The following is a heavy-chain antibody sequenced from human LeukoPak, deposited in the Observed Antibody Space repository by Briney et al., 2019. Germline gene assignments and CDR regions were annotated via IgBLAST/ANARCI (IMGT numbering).Heavy chain of an antibody. J-gene: IGHJ4*02. Sequence: GGSLRFSCAASGFTLSSYGMHWVRQAPGKGLEWVAFIRYDGSNKYYADSVKGRFTISRDNSKNTLYLQMNSLRAEDTAVYYCAKEGALSIDYWGQGTLVTVSS. CDR1: GFTLSSYG. D-gene: IGHD4/OR15-4a*01. CDR3: AKEGALSIDY. V-gene: IGHV3-30*02. CDR2: IRYDGSNK.